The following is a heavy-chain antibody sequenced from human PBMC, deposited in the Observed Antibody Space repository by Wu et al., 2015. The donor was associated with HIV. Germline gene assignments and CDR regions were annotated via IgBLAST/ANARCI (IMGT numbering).Heavy chain of an antibody. CDR1: GYMFILYY. CDR3: MIYVHWASGYFKDH. Sequence: QVHLVQSATEVKKPGASVTVSCKTSGYMFILYYIYFVRQAPGQGLEWVGWINPKTGDTKYERRFQGRVTLTTDTSISTAYMDLSSLRHDDTAIHYCMIYVHWASGYFKDHWGQGTQVTVSS. V-gene: IGHV1-2*02. D-gene: IGHD6-25*01. CDR2: INPKTGDT. J-gene: IGHJ4*02.